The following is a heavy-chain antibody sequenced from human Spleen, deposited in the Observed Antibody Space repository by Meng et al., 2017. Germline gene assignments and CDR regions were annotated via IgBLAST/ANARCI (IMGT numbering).Heavy chain of an antibody. CDR2: INHSGST. D-gene: IGHD4-11*01. CDR3: ARGPTTMAHDFDY. Sequence: QAQVRQWGGGLLKPSETLSLTCVVSGGSVSDYYWSWIRQPPGKGLEWIGEINHSGSTNYNPSLESRATISVDTSQNNLSLKLSSVTAADSAVYYCARGPTTMAHDFDYWGQGTLVTVSS. J-gene: IGHJ4*02. CDR1: GGSVSDYY. V-gene: IGHV4-34*01.